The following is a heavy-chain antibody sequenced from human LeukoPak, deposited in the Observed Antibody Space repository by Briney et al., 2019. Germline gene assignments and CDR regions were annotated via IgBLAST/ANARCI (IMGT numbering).Heavy chain of an antibody. V-gene: IGHV3-66*01. J-gene: IGHJ6*02. Sequence: GGSPRLSCAASGFTVSSNYMSWVRQAPGEGLEWVSVIYSGGSTYYPDSEKGRFTISRDNYKNTLYLQMNSLRAEDRAVYYCARDLVTSYWSGMDVGGQGTTVTVSS. D-gene: IGHD2-21*02. CDR1: GFTVSSNY. CDR2: IYSGGST. CDR3: ARDLVTSYWSGMDV.